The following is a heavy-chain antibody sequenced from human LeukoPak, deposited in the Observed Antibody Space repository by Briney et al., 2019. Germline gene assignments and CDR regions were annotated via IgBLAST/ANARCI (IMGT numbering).Heavy chain of an antibody. V-gene: IGHV3-30*18. CDR3: AKVPDGRSIYSSSWYSSGAFDI. Sequence: PGGSLRLSCAASGFNFISYGMHWVRQAPGKGLEWVAVISDDGSNKYYVDSVKGRFTISRDNSKNTLYLQMNSLRAEDTAVYYCAKVPDGRSIYSSSWYSSGAFDIWGQGTMVTVSS. CDR1: GFNFISYG. D-gene: IGHD6-13*01. J-gene: IGHJ3*02. CDR2: ISDDGSNK.